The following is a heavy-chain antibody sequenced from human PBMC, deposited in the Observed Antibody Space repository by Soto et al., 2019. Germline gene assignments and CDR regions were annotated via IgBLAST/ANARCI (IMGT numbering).Heavy chain of an antibody. Sequence: SETLSLTCAVYGGSFSGYYWSWIRQPPGKGLEWIGEINHSGSTNYNPSLKSRVTISVDTSKNQFSLKLSSVTAADTAVYYCARCRDAFGFDPWGQGTLVTVSS. J-gene: IGHJ5*02. CDR3: ARCRDAFGFDP. CDR2: INHSGST. D-gene: IGHD2-15*01. V-gene: IGHV4-34*01. CDR1: GGSFSGYY.